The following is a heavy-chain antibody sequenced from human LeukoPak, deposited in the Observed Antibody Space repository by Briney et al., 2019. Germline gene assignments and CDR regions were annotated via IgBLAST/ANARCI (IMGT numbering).Heavy chain of an antibody. CDR3: VQTTGWPGFDY. D-gene: IGHD6-19*01. CDR1: GAPISRFY. CDR2: IYNGVLT. Sequence: SETLSLTCTASGAPISRFYWNWVRQPPGKGLEWIGNIYNGVLTFFNPSLKSRVTLSVDTSKTQFSLQLASVTAADTAVYYCVQTTGWPGFDYWGQGILVTVSS. J-gene: IGHJ4*02. V-gene: IGHV4-4*09.